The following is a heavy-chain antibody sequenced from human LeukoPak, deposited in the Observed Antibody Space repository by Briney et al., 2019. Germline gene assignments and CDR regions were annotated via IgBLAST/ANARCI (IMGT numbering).Heavy chain of an antibody. D-gene: IGHD3-3*01. CDR2: FIPILGTA. V-gene: IGHV1-69*10. J-gene: IGHJ6*04. Sequence: ASVKVSCKASGATFSDYALNWVRQAPGQGLEWMGVFIPILGTANSTQKFQDRVTITADMSTNTAYMGLSSLRSEYTAVYVCAGFPVFGVVLNQEPAWGKGTRVTVSS. CDR3: AGFPVFGVVLNQEPA. CDR1: GATFSDYA.